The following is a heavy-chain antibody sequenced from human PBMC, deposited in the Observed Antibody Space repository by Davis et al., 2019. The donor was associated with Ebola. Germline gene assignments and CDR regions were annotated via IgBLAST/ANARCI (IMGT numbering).Heavy chain of an antibody. J-gene: IGHJ4*02. CDR1: GFTFNDKY. CDR2: ISSSGRYT. CDR3: ARGLWFAEGVFDY. Sequence: GESLKISCAASGFTFNDKYMSWIRQAPGKGLEWVSYISSSGRYTIYADSVKGRFTISRDNAKNSLYLQMNSLRAEDTAVYYCARGLWFAEGVFDYWGQGTLVTVSS. D-gene: IGHD3-10*01. V-gene: IGHV3-11*06.